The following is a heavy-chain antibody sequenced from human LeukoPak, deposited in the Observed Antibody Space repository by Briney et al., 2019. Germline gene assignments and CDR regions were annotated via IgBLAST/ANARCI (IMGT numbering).Heavy chain of an antibody. CDR1: GFTFDDYG. CDR2: INWNGGST. D-gene: IGHD3-10*01. CDR3: ARDHYYGSGSYYYPPDY. J-gene: IGHJ4*02. V-gene: IGHV3-20*04. Sequence: GGSLRLSCAASGFTFDDYGMSWVRQAPGKWLEWVSGINWNGGSTGYADSVKGRFTISRDNAKNSLYLQMNSLRAEDTALYYCARDHYYGSGSYYYPPDYWGQGTLVTVSS.